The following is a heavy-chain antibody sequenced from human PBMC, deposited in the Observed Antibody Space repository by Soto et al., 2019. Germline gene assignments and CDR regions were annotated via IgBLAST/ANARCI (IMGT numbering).Heavy chain of an antibody. CDR2: ISGDGGTT. Sequence: PGGSLRLSCATSGFTFSSYAMSWVRQTPGTGLEWVSAISGDGGTTWYADSVKGRFTISRDSSKNTLYLQMNSLGAEDTAVYYCAKGVHTGHLYYFASRGQGTLVPVSS. D-gene: IGHD3-10*01. J-gene: IGHJ4*02. V-gene: IGHV3-23*01. CDR1: GFTFSSYA. CDR3: AKGVHTGHLYYFAS.